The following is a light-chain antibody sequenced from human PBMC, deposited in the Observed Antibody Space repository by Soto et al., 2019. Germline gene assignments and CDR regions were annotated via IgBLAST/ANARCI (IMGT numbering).Light chain of an antibody. CDR3: SSYTLTSSPV. Sequence: QSALTQPASVSGSPGQSITISCTGTSSDVGGYDFVSWYRQYPGQAPKILIYEVTHRPSGVPDRFSGSKSGNTASLTISGLQADDEADYYFSSYTLTSSPVFGPGTKLTVL. V-gene: IGLV2-14*01. J-gene: IGLJ1*01. CDR2: EVT. CDR1: SSDVGGYDF.